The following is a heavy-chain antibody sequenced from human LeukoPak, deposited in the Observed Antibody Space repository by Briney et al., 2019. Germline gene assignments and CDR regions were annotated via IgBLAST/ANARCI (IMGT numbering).Heavy chain of an antibody. J-gene: IGHJ3*02. Sequence: SETLSLTCTVSGGSISSYYWSWIRQPPGKGLEWIGYIYYSGSTNYNPSLKSRVAISVDTSKNQFSLKLSSVTAADTAVYYCARHIVVGRAFDIWGQGTMVTVSS. CDR1: GGSISSYY. CDR2: IYYSGST. CDR3: ARHIVVGRAFDI. D-gene: IGHD3-22*01. V-gene: IGHV4-59*08.